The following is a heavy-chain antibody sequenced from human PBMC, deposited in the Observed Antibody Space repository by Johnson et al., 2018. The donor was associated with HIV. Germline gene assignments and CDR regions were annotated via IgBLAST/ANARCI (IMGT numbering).Heavy chain of an antibody. V-gene: IGHV3-23*01. D-gene: IGHD5-24*01. J-gene: IGHJ3*02. CDR3: ARACRDGYTCYAFDI. Sequence: PFNNYDMEWTRQAPGKGLGWLSSINGRGDITYFADSVKGRLTISRDNSKNMLYLQMNSLRAEDTAVYYFARACRDGYTCYAFDIWGQGTMVTVSS. CDR1: PFNNYD. CDR2: INGRGDIT.